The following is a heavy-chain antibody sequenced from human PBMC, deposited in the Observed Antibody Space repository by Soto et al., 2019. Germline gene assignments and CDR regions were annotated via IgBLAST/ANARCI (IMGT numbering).Heavy chain of an antibody. V-gene: IGHV1-3*05. J-gene: IGHJ4*02. Sequence: QVYLVQSGAEEKNPGASVKVSCKASGYSFSTHAMHWVRQAPGQGLEWVGWINSVNDHTIYSEKFQGRVTITSDTSATTAYMELSSLTSEDTAVYYGARNILGGTTDYWGQGTLVTVSS. CDR2: INSVNDHT. CDR3: ARNILGGTTDY. CDR1: GYSFSTHA. D-gene: IGHD1-7*01.